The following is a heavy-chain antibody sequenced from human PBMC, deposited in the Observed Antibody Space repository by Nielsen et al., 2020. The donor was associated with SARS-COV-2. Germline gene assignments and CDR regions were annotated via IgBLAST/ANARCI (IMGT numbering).Heavy chain of an antibody. J-gene: IGHJ4*02. D-gene: IGHD6-19*01. V-gene: IGHV3-30*18. CDR2: ISYDGSNK. CDR3: AKGDSSGWYAADY. CDR1: GFTFSSYG. Sequence: GESLKISCAASGFTFSSYGMHWVRQAPGKGLEWVVVISYDGSNKYYADSVKGRFTISRDNSKNTLYLQMNSLRAEDTAVYYCAKGDSSGWYAADYWGQGTLVTVSS.